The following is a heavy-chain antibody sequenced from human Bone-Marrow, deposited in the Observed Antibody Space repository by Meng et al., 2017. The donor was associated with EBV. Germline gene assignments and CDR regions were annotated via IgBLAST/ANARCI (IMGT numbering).Heavy chain of an antibody. Sequence: QITLQGSGPTLVKPTQTLTLAVTVACFSLSTSGVGRGWIRQPPGKTLEWLALIYCDDDQRYSPSLKSRLTTTQDTSKHQVVLTMTNMDPVDTATYYCAHSLEAAAGVAWGQGTLVTVSS. CDR1: CFSLSTSGVG. V-gene: IGHV2-5*02. CDR2: IYCDDDQ. CDR3: AHSLEAAAGVA. D-gene: IGHD6-13*01. J-gene: IGHJ5*02.